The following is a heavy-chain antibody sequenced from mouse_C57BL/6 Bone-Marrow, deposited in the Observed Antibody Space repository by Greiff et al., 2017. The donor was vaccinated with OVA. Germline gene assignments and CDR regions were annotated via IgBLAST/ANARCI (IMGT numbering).Heavy chain of an antibody. CDR2: IDPETGGT. J-gene: IGHJ3*01. Sequence: QVQLKQSGAELVRPGASVTLSCKASGYTFTDYEMHWVKQTPVHGLEWIGAIDPETGGTAYNQKFKGKAILTADKSSSTAYMELRSLTSEDSAVYYCTRIEGNSLFAYWGQGTLVTVSA. CDR1: GYTFTDYE. D-gene: IGHD2-1*01. CDR3: TRIEGNSLFAY. V-gene: IGHV1-15*01.